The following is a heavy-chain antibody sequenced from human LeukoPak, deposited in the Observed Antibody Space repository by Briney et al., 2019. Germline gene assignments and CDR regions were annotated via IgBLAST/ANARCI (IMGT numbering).Heavy chain of an antibody. J-gene: IGHJ4*02. V-gene: IGHV1-69*01. D-gene: IGHD3-22*01. Sequence: ASVKVSCKASGGTFSSYVISWVRQAPGQGLEWMGGIIPIFGTANYAQKFQGRVTITADESTSTAYMELSSLRSEDTAVYYCAREGSYYDSSGYYVVGGLDYWGQGTLVTVSS. CDR3: AREGSYYDSSGYYVVGGLDY. CDR2: IIPIFGTA. CDR1: GGTFSSYV.